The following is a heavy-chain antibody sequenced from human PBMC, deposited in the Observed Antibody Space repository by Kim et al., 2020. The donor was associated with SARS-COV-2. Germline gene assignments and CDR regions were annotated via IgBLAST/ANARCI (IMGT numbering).Heavy chain of an antibody. D-gene: IGHD3-9*01. CDR1: GFTFSSYG. Sequence: GGSLRLSCAASGFTFSSYGMHWVRQAPGKGLEWVAVISYDGSNKYYADSVKGRFTISRDNSKNTLYLQMNSLRAEDTAVYYCAKDLKYYDILTGYLTSGVYYYYCGMDVWGQGTTVTVSS. J-gene: IGHJ6*02. CDR3: AKDLKYYDILTGYLTSGVYYYYCGMDV. CDR2: ISYDGSNK. V-gene: IGHV3-30*18.